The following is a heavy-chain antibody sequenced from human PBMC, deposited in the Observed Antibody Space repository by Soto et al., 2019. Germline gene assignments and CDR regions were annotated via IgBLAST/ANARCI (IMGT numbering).Heavy chain of an antibody. V-gene: IGHV4-31*03. D-gene: IGHD3-10*01. J-gene: IGHJ4*02. Sequence: QVQLRESGPGLVKPSQTLSLTCTVSGGSISSGGYYWSWIRQHPGKGLEWIGYIYYSGSTYYNPSLKSRVTISVDTSKNQFSLKLSSVTAADTAVYYCARENYGPPSFIDYWGQGTLVTVSS. CDR1: GGSISSGGYY. CDR2: IYYSGST. CDR3: ARENYGPPSFIDY.